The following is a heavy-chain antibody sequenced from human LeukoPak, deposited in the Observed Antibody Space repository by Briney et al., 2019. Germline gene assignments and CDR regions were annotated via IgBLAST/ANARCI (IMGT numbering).Heavy chain of an antibody. D-gene: IGHD3-3*01. V-gene: IGHV3-30*02. CDR3: AKDLTYDFWSGTSGYMDV. CDR1: GFTFSSYG. Sequence: GGSLRLSCAASGFTFSSYGMHWVRQAPGKGLEWVAFIRYDGSNKYYADSVKGRFTISRDNSKNTLYLQMNSLRAEDTAVYYCAKDLTYDFWSGTSGYMDVWGKGTTVTVSS. J-gene: IGHJ6*03. CDR2: IRYDGSNK.